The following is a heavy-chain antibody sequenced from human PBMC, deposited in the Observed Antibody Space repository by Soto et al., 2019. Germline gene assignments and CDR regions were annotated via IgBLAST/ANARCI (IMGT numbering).Heavy chain of an antibody. CDR2: MDQDGSET. J-gene: IGHJ4*02. V-gene: IGHV3-7*01. D-gene: IGHD3-16*01. Sequence: EVQLVESGGGLVQPGGSLRLSCAASGFTFSTYWMTWVCQPPGKGLEWVAKMDQDGSETYYVDSVRGRFTVSRDNAKNSLYLQINSLRFEDTAVYYCVCGGNFFIYWGQGTLVTVSP. CDR1: GFTFSTYW. CDR3: VCGGNFFIY.